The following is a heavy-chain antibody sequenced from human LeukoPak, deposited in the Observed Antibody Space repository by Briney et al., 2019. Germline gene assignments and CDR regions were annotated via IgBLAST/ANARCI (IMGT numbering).Heavy chain of an antibody. CDR1: GYTFTSYD. CDR3: ATRRGFDWYSY. CDR2: MNPNSGNT. Sequence: ASVKVSCKASGYTFTSYDINWVRQATGQGLEWMGWMNPNSGNTGYAQKFQGRVTMTRNTSISTAYMELSSQRSEDTAVYYCATRRGFDWYSYWGQGTLVTVSS. D-gene: IGHD3-9*01. J-gene: IGHJ4*02. V-gene: IGHV1-8*01.